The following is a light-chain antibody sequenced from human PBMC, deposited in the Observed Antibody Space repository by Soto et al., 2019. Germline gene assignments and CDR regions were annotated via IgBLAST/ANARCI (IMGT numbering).Light chain of an antibody. Sequence: DFQMTQSPSTLSASVGDRVTITCRASQNINNWVAWYQQKPGKAPKFLIYDASTLQRGVSSRFSGSGFGTEFSLTINSLQPDDVATYYCLQYSSHSWTFGQGTKVEIK. V-gene: IGKV1-5*01. CDR1: QNINNW. J-gene: IGKJ1*01. CDR3: LQYSSHSWT. CDR2: DAS.